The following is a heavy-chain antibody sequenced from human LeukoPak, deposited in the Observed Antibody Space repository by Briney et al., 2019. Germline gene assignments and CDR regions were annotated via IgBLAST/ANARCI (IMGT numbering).Heavy chain of an antibody. V-gene: IGHV1-18*01. Sequence: ASVKVSCKASGYTFTSYGISWVRQAPGQGLEWMGWISAYNGNTNYAQKLQGRVTMTTDTSTSTAYMELRSLRSDDTAVYYCARDPFNCGGGCYSDYWGQGTLVTVSS. CDR1: GYTFTSYG. CDR3: ARDPFNCGGGCYSDY. D-gene: IGHD2-21*02. CDR2: ISAYNGNT. J-gene: IGHJ4*02.